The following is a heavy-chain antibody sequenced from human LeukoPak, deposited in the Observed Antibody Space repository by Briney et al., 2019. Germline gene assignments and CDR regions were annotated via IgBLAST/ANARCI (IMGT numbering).Heavy chain of an antibody. CDR3: ARVKVDSGSSFDY. J-gene: IGHJ4*02. Sequence: GGSLRLSCAASGFTFSSYSMNWVRQAPGKGREWVSSISSSSSYIYYADSVKGRFTISRDNAKNSLYLQMNSLRAEDTAVYYCARVKVDSGSSFDYWGQGTLVTVSS. V-gene: IGHV3-21*01. D-gene: IGHD1-26*01. CDR2: ISSSSSYI. CDR1: GFTFSSYS.